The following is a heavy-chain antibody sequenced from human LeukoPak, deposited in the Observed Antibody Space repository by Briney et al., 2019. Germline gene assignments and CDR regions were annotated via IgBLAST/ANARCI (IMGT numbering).Heavy chain of an antibody. V-gene: IGHV4-4*07. CDR1: GGSISSYY. J-gene: IGHJ4*02. Sequence: SETLSLTCTVSGGSISSYYWSWIRQPAGKGLEWIGRIYTSGSTNYNPSLKSRVTMSVDTSKNQFSLKLSSVTAADTAVYYCASRNDILTGYVFDFWGQGTLVTVSS. D-gene: IGHD3-9*01. CDR3: ASRNDILTGYVFDF. CDR2: IYTSGST.